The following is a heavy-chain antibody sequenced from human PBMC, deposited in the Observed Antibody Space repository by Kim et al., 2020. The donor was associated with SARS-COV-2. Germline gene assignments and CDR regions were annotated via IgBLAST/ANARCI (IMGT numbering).Heavy chain of an antibody. CDR1: GGSFSGYY. J-gene: IGHJ4*02. D-gene: IGHD5-12*01. CDR2: INHSGST. V-gene: IGHV4-34*01. CDR3: ARGPHRYV. Sequence: SETLSLTCAVYGGSFSGYYWSWIRQPPGKGLEWIGEINHSGSTNYNPSLKSRVTISVDTSKNQFSLKLSSVTAADTAVYYCARGPHRYVWGQGTLVTVSS.